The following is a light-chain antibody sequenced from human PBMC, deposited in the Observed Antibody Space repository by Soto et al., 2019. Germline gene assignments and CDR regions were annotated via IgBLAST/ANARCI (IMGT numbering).Light chain of an antibody. CDR3: QQSYNSLPIT. V-gene: IGKV1-39*01. CDR2: AAS. CDR1: QSMLSS. J-gene: IGKJ5*01. Sequence: IQMTQSPSSLSATVGDRVTITCRAGQSMLSSLNWYQQRPGKAPTLLIYAASSLQSGVPSRFMGSGYGTYFALTMASLQPEDFATYYYQQSYNSLPITIGQRTRLEIK.